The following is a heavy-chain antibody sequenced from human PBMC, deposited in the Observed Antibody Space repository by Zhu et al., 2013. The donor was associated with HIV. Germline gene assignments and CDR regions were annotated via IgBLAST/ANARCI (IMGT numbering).Heavy chain of an antibody. CDR2: MNPHSGHS. CDR3: ARGRSSSSLHNYGMDV. CDR1: GYSFTSYD. J-gene: IGHJ6*01. Sequence: QVQLVQSGAEVKKPGASVKVSCKTSGYSFTSYDINWVRQATGQGLEWMGWMNPHSGHSGYAQKFQGRGTMTMNTSISTVYMELYSLRSEDTAVYYCARGRSSSSLHNYGMDVVGTEGTAITVTS. V-gene: IGHV1-8*01. D-gene: IGHD6-13*01.